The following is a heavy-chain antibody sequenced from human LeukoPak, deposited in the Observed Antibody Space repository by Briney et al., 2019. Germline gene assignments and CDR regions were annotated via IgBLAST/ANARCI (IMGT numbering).Heavy chain of an antibody. Sequence: GGSLRLSWAGSGFTFSDYSMNWVRQAPGKGLEWVSYISSSGTTIYHADSVKGRFTMSRDNAKNSLYLQMNSLRDEDTAVYYCATVPGYFDYWGQGSLVTVSS. J-gene: IGHJ4*02. CDR3: ATVPGYFDY. CDR2: ISSSGTTI. CDR1: GFTFSDYS. V-gene: IGHV3-48*02.